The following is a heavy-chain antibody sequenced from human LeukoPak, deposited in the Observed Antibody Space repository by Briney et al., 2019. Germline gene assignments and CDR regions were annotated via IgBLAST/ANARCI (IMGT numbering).Heavy chain of an antibody. CDR2: IYHSGST. D-gene: IGHD2-15*01. J-gene: IGHJ4*02. V-gene: IGHV4-30-2*01. CDR3: ASRYCSGGSCYSGPFDY. Sequence: SQTLSLTCAVSGGSISSGGYSWSWIRQPPGKGLEWIGYIYHSGSTHYNPSLKSRVTISVDRSKNQFSLKLCSVTAADTAVYYCASRYCSGGSCYSGPFDYWGQGTLVTVSS. CDR1: GGSISSGGYS.